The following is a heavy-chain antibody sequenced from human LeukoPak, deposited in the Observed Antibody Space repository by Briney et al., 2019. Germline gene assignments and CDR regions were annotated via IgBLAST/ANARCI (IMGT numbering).Heavy chain of an antibody. V-gene: IGHV1-18*01. D-gene: IGHD2-15*01. CDR2: ISAYNGNT. J-gene: IGHJ5*02. CDR3: ARVVVVAARLIDVHNWFDP. Sequence: ASVKVSCKASGGTFSSYAISWVRQAPGQGLEWMGWISAYNGNTNYAQKLQGRVTMTTDTPTSTAYMELRSLRSDDTAVYYCARVVVVAARLIDVHNWFDPWGQGTLVTVSS. CDR1: GGTFSSYA.